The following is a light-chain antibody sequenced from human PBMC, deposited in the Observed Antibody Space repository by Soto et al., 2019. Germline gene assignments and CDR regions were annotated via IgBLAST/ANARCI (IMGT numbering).Light chain of an antibody. V-gene: IGLV2-14*02. CDR1: SSDVGSYNL. Sequence: QSVLTQPASVSGSPGQSITISCTGTSSDVGSYNLVSWYQQHPGKAPKLMIYEVSKRPSGVSNRFSGSKSGNTASLTISGLQAEDEADYYCSSYTSSSTLPYVFGTGTKVTVL. CDR2: EVS. J-gene: IGLJ1*01. CDR3: SSYTSSSTLPYV.